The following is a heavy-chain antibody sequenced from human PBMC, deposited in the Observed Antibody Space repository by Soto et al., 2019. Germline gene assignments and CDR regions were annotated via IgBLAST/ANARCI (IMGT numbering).Heavy chain of an antibody. J-gene: IGHJ4*02. CDR3: ERDGGQGRGVIGHY. D-gene: IGHD3-16*02. CDR2: TYYNGGT. Sequence: SETLSLTCTVSGDSVNSENSYWNWIRQAPGKGPEWIGYTYYNGGTNYNPSLKSRATISLDTSTNQFSLTLTSLTAADTAASYWERDGGQGRGVIGHYWGRGILVSVSS. CDR1: GDSVNSENSY. V-gene: IGHV4-61*01.